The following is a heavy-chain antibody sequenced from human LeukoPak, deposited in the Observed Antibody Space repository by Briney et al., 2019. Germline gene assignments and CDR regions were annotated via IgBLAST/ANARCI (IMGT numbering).Heavy chain of an antibody. Sequence: ASAKVSCKASGYTFTGYYMHWVRQAPGQGLEWMGWINPNSGGTNYAQKFQGRVTMTRDTSISTAYMELSRLRSDDTAVYYCARDNCSGGSTSCWSWFDPWGQGTLVTVSS. V-gene: IGHV1-2*02. CDR3: ARDNCSGGSTSCWSWFDP. D-gene: IGHD2-2*01. CDR1: GYTFTGYY. J-gene: IGHJ5*02. CDR2: INPNSGGT.